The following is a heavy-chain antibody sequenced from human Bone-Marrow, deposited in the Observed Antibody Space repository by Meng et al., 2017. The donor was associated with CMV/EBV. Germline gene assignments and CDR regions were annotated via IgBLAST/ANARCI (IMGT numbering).Heavy chain of an antibody. D-gene: IGHD3-22*01. V-gene: IGHV4-39*01. Sequence: GSLRLSCTVSGGSISSSSYYWGWIRQPPGKGLEWIGSIYYSGSTYYNPSLKSRVTISVDTSKNQFSLKLSSVTAADTAVYYCARTVINRTYSSGYLWGQGTLVTVSS. CDR2: IYYSGST. CDR1: GGSISSSSYY. CDR3: ARTVINRTYSSGYL. J-gene: IGHJ5*02.